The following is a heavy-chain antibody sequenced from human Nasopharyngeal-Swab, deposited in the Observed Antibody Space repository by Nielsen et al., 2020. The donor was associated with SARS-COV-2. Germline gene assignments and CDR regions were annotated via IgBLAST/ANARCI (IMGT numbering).Heavy chain of an antibody. D-gene: IGHD3-10*01. Sequence: GGSLRLSCEASGFVFSIYGMQWVRQAPGKGLEWVALITSDDSHKFYADSVRGRFAVSRDNSRNTLYLQMNTLGTEDTAVYYCAKGGDMDVWGQGTTVTVSS. CDR2: ITSDDSHK. V-gene: IGHV3-30*18. CDR1: GFVFSIYG. CDR3: AKGGDMDV. J-gene: IGHJ6*02.